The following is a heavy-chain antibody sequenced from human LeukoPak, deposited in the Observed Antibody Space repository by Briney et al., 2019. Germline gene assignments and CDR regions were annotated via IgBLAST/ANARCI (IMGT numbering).Heavy chain of an antibody. V-gene: IGHV4-4*09. Sequence: SETLSLTCTVSGGSISGYYWSWIRQPPGKGLEWIGYIYTSGSTNYNPSLKSRVTISVDASKNQFSLKLSSVTAADTAVYYCARLRRVVISWGYYYYHYMDVWGKGTTVTVSS. CDR3: ARLRRVVISWGYYYYHYMDV. CDR1: GGSISGYY. D-gene: IGHD3-3*01. J-gene: IGHJ6*03. CDR2: IYTSGST.